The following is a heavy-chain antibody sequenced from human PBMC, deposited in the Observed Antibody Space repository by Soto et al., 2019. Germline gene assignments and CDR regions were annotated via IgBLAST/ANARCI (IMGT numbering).Heavy chain of an antibody. CDR2: INPSGGST. CDR1: GYTFTSYY. Sequence: QVQLVQSGAEVKKPGASVKVSCKASGYTFTSYYMHRVRQAPGQGLEWMGIINPSGGSTSYAQKFQGRVTMTRDTSTSTVYMELSSLRSEDTAVYYCARVKGGYYYDSSGYYYYYYYGMDVWGQGTTVTVSS. CDR3: ARVKGGYYYDSSGYYYYYYYGMDV. J-gene: IGHJ6*02. D-gene: IGHD3-22*01. V-gene: IGHV1-46*01.